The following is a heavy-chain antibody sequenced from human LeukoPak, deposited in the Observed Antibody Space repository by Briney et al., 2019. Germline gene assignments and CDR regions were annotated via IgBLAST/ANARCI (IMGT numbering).Heavy chain of an antibody. J-gene: IGHJ3*02. CDR2: ISSGGTYK. V-gene: IGHV3-21*01. Sequence: PGGALGLSCAASGFPFSDYTMNWVRPAPGKGLEWVSSISSGGTYKYYADSVKGRFTISRDNAQNSLYLQMNSLRAEDSSVYYCARPTTVTTISADAFDIWGQGTMVTVSS. CDR3: ARPTTVTTISADAFDI. D-gene: IGHD4-17*01. CDR1: GFPFSDYT.